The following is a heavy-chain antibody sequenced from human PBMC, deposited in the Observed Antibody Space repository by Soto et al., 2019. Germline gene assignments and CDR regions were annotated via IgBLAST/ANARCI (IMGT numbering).Heavy chain of an antibody. CDR1: GFTFSNYA. D-gene: IGHD6-6*01. CDR3: AKDQGIASRPRWFDP. Sequence: PGGSLRLSCAASGFTFSNYAMSGVRRAPGKGLEWVSGISGSGGTAYYADSVKGRFTISRDNSKNTLSLQMNSLRAEDTAVYYCAKDQGIASRPRWFDPWGQGTLVTVSS. V-gene: IGHV3-23*01. CDR2: ISGSGGTA. J-gene: IGHJ5*02.